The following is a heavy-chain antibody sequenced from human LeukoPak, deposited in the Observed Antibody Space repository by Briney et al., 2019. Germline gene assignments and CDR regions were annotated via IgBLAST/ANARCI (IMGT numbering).Heavy chain of an antibody. Sequence: SETLSLTCAVSGYSISSGYYWGWIRQPPGKGLEWIGSIYHSGSTYYNPSLKSRVTISVDTSKNQFSLKLSSVTAADTAVYYCARLYSNYVPPADRGYWGQGTLVTVSS. CDR3: ARLYSNYVPPADRGY. CDR2: IYHSGST. CDR1: GYSISSGYY. D-gene: IGHD4-11*01. V-gene: IGHV4-38-2*01. J-gene: IGHJ4*02.